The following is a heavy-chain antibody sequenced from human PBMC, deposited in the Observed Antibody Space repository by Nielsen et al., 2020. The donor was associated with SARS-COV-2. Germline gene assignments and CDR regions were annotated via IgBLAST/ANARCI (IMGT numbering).Heavy chain of an antibody. J-gene: IGHJ5*02. CDR3: ARDLVVGKGDSSGYPDFDP. D-gene: IGHD3-22*01. V-gene: IGHV3-66*01. CDR2: IYSGGST. Sequence: GGSLRLSCAASGFTVSSNYMSWVRQAPGKGLEWVSVIYSGGSTYYADSVKGRFTISRDNAKNSLYLQMNSLRAEDTAVYYCARDLVVGKGDSSGYPDFDPWGQGTLVTVSS. CDR1: GFTVSSNY.